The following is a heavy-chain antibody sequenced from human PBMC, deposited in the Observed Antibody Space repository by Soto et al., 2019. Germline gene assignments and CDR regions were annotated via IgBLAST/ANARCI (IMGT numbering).Heavy chain of an antibody. CDR3: ARDRSLVVQLWSRDAFDI. V-gene: IGHV3-33*01. Sequence: GGSLRLSCAASVFTFSSYGMHWVRQAPGKGLEWVAVIWYDGSNKYYADSVKGRFTISRDNSKNTLYLQMNSLRAEDTAVYYCARDRSLVVQLWSRDAFDIWGQGTMVTVSS. CDR1: VFTFSSYG. J-gene: IGHJ3*02. D-gene: IGHD5-18*01. CDR2: IWYDGSNK.